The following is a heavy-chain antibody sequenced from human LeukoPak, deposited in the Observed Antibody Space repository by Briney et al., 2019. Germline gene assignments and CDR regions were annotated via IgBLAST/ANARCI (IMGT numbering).Heavy chain of an antibody. CDR2: ISGSGGTT. D-gene: IGHD4-23*01. CDR3: AKTEGRGTTVAQRPNDY. Sequence: PGGSLRLSCAASGFTFSSYAMTWVRQAPGKGLEWVSVISGSGGTTYYADSVKGRFTTSRDNSKNTLYLQMNSLRAEDTAVYYCAKTEGRGTTVAQRPNDYWGQGTLVTVSS. J-gene: IGHJ4*02. V-gene: IGHV3-23*01. CDR1: GFTFSSYA.